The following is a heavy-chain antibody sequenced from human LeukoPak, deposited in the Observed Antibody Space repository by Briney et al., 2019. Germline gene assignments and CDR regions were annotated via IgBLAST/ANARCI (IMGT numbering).Heavy chain of an antibody. CDR1: GYTFTSYY. D-gene: IGHD3-3*01. Sequence: ASVKVSCKASGYTFTSYYMHWVRQAPGQGLEWMGIINPSGGSTSYTQKFQGRVTMTRDMSTSTVYMELSSLRPEDTAVYYCASSPSGYYTWFDPWGQGTLVTVSS. V-gene: IGHV1-46*01. CDR3: ASSPSGYYTWFDP. CDR2: INPSGGST. J-gene: IGHJ5*02.